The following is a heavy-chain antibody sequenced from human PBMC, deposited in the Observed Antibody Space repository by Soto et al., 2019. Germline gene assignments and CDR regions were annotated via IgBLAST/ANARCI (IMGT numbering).Heavy chain of an antibody. J-gene: IGHJ4*02. D-gene: IGHD6-13*01. CDR2: INTDGSST. CDR3: VRGTSGWYGIDY. CDR1: GFTVSNYW. V-gene: IGHV3-74*01. Sequence: EVQLVESGGGLVQPGGSLRLSCAASGFTVSNYWMHWVRQPPGKGLLWVSRINTDGSSTNYAGSVEGRFTVSRDNAKNTLYLQMNSLRDDDTAEYDCVRGTSGWYGIDYWGQGTLVTVSS.